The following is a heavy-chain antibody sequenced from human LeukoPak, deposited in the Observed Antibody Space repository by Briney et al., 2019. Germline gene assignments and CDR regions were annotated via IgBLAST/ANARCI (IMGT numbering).Heavy chain of an antibody. CDR3: ARLAIAVSTDY. J-gene: IGHJ4*02. CDR2: IYYSGST. CDR1: GGSFSGYY. D-gene: IGHD2-15*01. Sequence: SETLSLTCAVYGGSFSGYYWSWIRQPPGRGLEWIGSIYYSGSTYYNPSLKSRVTISVDTSKNQFSLKLSSVTAADTAVYYCARLAIAVSTDYWGQGTLVTVS. V-gene: IGHV4-34*01.